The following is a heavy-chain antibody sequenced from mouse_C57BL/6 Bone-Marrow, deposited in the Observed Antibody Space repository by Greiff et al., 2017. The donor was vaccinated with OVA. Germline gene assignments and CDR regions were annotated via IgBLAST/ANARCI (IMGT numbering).Heavy chain of an antibody. Sequence: VQLQQSGAELVRPGASVKLSCTASGFNIKDYYMHWVKQRPEQGLEWIGRIDPEDGDTEYTPKFQGKATMTADTSSNTAYLQLSSLTSEDTAVYYCTTTTTVEEVGYWGQGTSVTVSA. J-gene: IGHJ4*01. CDR3: TTTTTVEEVGY. V-gene: IGHV14-1*01. CDR1: GFNIKDYY. CDR2: IDPEDGDT. D-gene: IGHD1-1*01.